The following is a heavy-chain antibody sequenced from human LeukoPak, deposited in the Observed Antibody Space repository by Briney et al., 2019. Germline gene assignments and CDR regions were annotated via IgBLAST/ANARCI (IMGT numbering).Heavy chain of an antibody. CDR1: GYTFTNYY. CDR2: TDPRSGST. CDR3: ARSEIYSGSYYPFDS. D-gene: IGHD1-26*01. V-gene: IGHV1-46*01. Sequence: GASVKVSCKASGYTFTNYYLSWVRQAPGQGLEWMGSTDPRSGSTSSAQKFQGRVTMTRDTSTSTVYMELSSLSSADTAVYYCARSEIYSGSYYPFDSWGQGTLVTVSS. J-gene: IGHJ4*02.